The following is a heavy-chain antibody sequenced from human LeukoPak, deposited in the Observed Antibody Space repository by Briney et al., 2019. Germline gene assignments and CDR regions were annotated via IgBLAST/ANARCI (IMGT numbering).Heavy chain of an antibody. V-gene: IGHV4-34*01. CDR2: INHSGST. J-gene: IGHJ4*02. CDR1: GGSFSGYY. Sequence: PSETLSLTCAVYGGSFSGYYWSWIRQPPGKGLEWIGEINHSGSTYYNPSLRSRLTISLDRSKNQFSLKLSSVTAADTAVYYCARAITDYIFDYWGQGTLVSVSS. D-gene: IGHD4-11*01. CDR3: ARAITDYIFDY.